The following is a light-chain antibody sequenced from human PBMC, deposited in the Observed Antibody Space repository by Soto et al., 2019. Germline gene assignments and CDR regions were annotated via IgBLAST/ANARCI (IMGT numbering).Light chain of an antibody. V-gene: IGKV3-20*01. CDR2: GAS. CDR1: QSVSSSY. CDR3: QQYGNSPWT. J-gene: IGKJ1*01. Sequence: EIVLTQSPGTLPLSPGERATLSCRASQSVSSSYLAWYQQKPGQAPRLLIYGASSRATGIPDRFSGSGSGTDFTLTISRLEPEDFAVYYCQQYGNSPWTFGQGTKVDIK.